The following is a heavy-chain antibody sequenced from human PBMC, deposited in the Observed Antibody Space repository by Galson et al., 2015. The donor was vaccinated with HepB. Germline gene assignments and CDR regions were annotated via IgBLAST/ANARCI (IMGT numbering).Heavy chain of an antibody. J-gene: IGHJ5*02. D-gene: IGHD3-10*01. CDR3: ARGRFYGESYNWFDP. CDR1: GYTFTSYG. Sequence: SVKVSCKASGYTFTSYGISWVRQAPGQGLEWMGWISAYNGNTNYAQKLQGRVTMTTDTSTSTAYMELRSLRSDDTAVYYCARGRFYGESYNWFDPWGQGTLVTVSS. V-gene: IGHV1-18*04. CDR2: ISAYNGNT.